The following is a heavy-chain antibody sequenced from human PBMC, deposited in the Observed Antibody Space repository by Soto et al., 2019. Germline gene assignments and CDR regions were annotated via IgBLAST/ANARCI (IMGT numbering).Heavy chain of an antibody. D-gene: IGHD6-19*01. J-gene: IGHJ4*02. CDR2: INPSGGST. CDR3: ARGMAVKAVAGTGFDY. V-gene: IGHV1-46*01. CDR1: GYTFTSYY. Sequence: ASVKVSCKASGYTFTSYYMHWVRQAPGQGLEWMGIINPSGGSTSHAQKFQGRVTMTRDTSTSTVYMELSSLRSEDTAVYYCARGMAVKAVAGTGFDYWGQGTLVTVSS.